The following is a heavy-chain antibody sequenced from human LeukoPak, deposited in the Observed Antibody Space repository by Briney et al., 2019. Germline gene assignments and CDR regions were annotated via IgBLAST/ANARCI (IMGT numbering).Heavy chain of an antibody. CDR2: ISYDGSNK. CDR3: ARSVTYDFWSGPDAFDI. J-gene: IGHJ3*02. Sequence: TGGSLRLSCAASGFTFSSYAMHWVRQAPGKGLEWVAVISYDGSNKYYADSVKGRFTISRDNSKNTLYLQMNSLRAEDTAVYYCARSVTYDFWSGPDAFDIWGQGTMVTVSS. V-gene: IGHV3-30-3*01. D-gene: IGHD3-3*01. CDR1: GFTFSSYA.